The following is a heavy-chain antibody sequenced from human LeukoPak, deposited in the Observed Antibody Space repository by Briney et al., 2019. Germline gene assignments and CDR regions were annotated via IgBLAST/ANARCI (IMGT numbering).Heavy chain of an antibody. CDR1: GFTFSSYS. J-gene: IGHJ5*02. CDR3: AREGAAAGTRGNWFDP. Sequence: GGSLRLSCAGSGFTFSSYSMNWVRQAPGKGLEWVSYISSSSTTIYYADSVKGRFTISRDNAKNSLYLQMNSLRAEDTAVYYCAREGAAAGTRGNWFDPWGQGTLVTVSS. V-gene: IGHV3-48*01. CDR2: ISSSSTTI. D-gene: IGHD6-13*01.